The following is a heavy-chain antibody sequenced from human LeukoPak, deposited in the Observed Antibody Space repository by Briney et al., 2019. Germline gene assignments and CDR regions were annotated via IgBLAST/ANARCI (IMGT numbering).Heavy chain of an antibody. Sequence: GASVKVSCKASGYTFTSYYMHWVRQAPGQGLEWMGIINPSGGSTSYAQKFQGRVTMTRNTSISTAYMELSSLRSEDTAVYYCARGYCSSTSCYFLAPGIDAFDIWGQGTMVTVSS. CDR3: ARGYCSSTSCYFLAPGIDAFDI. D-gene: IGHD2-2*01. CDR2: INPSGGST. V-gene: IGHV1-46*01. CDR1: GYTFTSYY. J-gene: IGHJ3*02.